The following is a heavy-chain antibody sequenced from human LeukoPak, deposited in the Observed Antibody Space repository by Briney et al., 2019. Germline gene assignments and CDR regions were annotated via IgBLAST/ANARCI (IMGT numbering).Heavy chain of an antibody. Sequence: GASVKVSCKASGYTFTSYAMHWVRQAPGQRLEWMGWINAGNGNTKYSQKFQGRVTITRDTSASTAYMELSSLRSEDTAVYYCARDRCSGGSCYYYYYGMDVWGQGTTVTVSS. J-gene: IGHJ6*02. V-gene: IGHV1-3*01. CDR2: INAGNGNT. D-gene: IGHD2-15*01. CDR3: ARDRCSGGSCYYYYYGMDV. CDR1: GYTFTSYA.